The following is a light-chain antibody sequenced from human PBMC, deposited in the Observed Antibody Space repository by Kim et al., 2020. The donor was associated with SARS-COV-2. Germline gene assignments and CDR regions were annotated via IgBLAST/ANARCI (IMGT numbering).Light chain of an antibody. Sequence: EMVLTQSPGTLSLSPGERATLSCRASQSVSSNYLAWYQQKPGQPPRLLIFGASSRATGIPARFSGSGSGTDFTLTISRLEPEDFAVYYCQQYGSSPTVTFGQGTKVDIK. V-gene: IGKV3-20*01. J-gene: IGKJ1*01. CDR3: QQYGSSPTVT. CDR2: GAS. CDR1: QSVSSNY.